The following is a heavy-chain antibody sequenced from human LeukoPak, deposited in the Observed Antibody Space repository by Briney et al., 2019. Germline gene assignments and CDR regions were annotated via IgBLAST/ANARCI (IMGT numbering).Heavy chain of an antibody. V-gene: IGHV1-46*01. CDR3: ARDMQQLDPEDY. CDR2: INPSGGST. Sequence: ASVKVSCKASGYTFTSYYMHWVRQAPGQGLEWMGIINPSGGSTSYAQKFQGRDTMTRDTSTSTVYMELSSLRSEDTAVYYCARDMQQLDPEDYWGQGTLVTVSS. D-gene: IGHD6-13*01. J-gene: IGHJ4*02. CDR1: GYTFTSYY.